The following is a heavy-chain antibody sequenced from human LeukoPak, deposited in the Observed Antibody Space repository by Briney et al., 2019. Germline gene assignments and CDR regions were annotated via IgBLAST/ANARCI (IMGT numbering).Heavy chain of an antibody. V-gene: IGHV3-33*01. Sequence: GRSLRLSCAASGFTFSSYGMHWVRQAPGKGLERVAVIWYDGSNKYYADSVKGRFTISRDNSKNTLYLQMNSLRAEDTAVYYCARVAYFDWLPLNPWFDPWGQGTLVTVSS. D-gene: IGHD3-9*01. J-gene: IGHJ5*02. CDR2: IWYDGSNK. CDR1: GFTFSSYG. CDR3: ARVAYFDWLPLNPWFDP.